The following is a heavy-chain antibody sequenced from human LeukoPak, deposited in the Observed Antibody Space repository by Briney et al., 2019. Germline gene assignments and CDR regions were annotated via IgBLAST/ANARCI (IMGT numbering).Heavy chain of an antibody. CDR3: ARVPGGQRYNWLDP. J-gene: IGHJ5*02. CDR2: MSPNSGDT. V-gene: IGHV1-8*01. Sequence: ASVKVSCKASGYTFTSYDFNWVRQATGQRPEWMGWMSPNSGDTGYAQKFQDRVTITRNTSISTAYMGLSRLRSDDTAVYYCARVPGGQRYNWLDPWGQGTLVTVSS. CDR1: GYTFTSYD. D-gene: IGHD6-25*01.